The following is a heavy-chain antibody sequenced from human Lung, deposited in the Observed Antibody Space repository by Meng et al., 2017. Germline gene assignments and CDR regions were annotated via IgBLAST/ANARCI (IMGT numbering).Heavy chain of an antibody. CDR3: ARGPTTMAHDFDY. V-gene: IGHV4-34*01. J-gene: IGHJ4*02. Sequence: QVELQQWGAGLLKPSETLSLTCVVSGGSVSDYYWSWIRQPPGKGLGWIGEINHSGSTNYNPSLESRATISVDTSQNNLSLKLSSVTAADSAVYYCARGPTTMAHDFDYWGRGTLVTVSS. D-gene: IGHD4-11*01. CDR2: INHSGST. CDR1: GGSVSDYY.